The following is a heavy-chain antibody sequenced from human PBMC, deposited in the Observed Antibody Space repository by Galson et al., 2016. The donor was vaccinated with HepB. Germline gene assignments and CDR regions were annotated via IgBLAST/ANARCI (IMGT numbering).Heavy chain of an antibody. V-gene: IGHV3-9*01. D-gene: IGHD3-16*02. CDR1: GFTFDDYA. CDR3: AKPRSFGGVITPFDY. CDR2: ISWNSDTI. Sequence: SLRLSCAASGFTFDDYAMHWVRQAPGKGLEWVSGISWNSDTIGYADSVKGRFTISRDNAKNSLYLQLNSLRAEDTALYYCAKPRSFGGVITPFDYWGQGTLVTVSS. J-gene: IGHJ4*01.